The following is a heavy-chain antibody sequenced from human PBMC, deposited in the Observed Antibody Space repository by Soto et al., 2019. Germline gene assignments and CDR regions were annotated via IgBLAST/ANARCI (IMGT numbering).Heavy chain of an antibody. D-gene: IGHD2-21*02. CDR1: GYTFTSYG. CDR2: ISAYNGNT. J-gene: IGHJ4*02. V-gene: IGHV1-18*04. Sequence: ASVKVSCKASGYTFTSYGISWVRQAPGQGLEWMGWISAYNGNTNYAQKLQGRVTMTTDTSTSTAYVDLRSLRSDDTAVYYCARVAYCGGDCYSEVDYWGQGTLVTVSS. CDR3: ARVAYCGGDCYSEVDY.